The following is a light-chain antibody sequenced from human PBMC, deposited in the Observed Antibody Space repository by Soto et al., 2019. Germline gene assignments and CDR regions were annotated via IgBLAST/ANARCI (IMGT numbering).Light chain of an antibody. V-gene: IGLV2-14*01. J-gene: IGLJ1*01. CDR3: SSYTTTNTLYV. CDR2: EVF. Sequence: QSALTQPASVSGSPGQSITIPCTGTNSDVGGYNYVSWYQHHPGKAPKLMIYEVFNRPSGVSSRFSGSKSGSTASLTISGLQAEDEADYYSSSYTTTNTLYVFGTGTKLTVL. CDR1: NSDVGGYNY.